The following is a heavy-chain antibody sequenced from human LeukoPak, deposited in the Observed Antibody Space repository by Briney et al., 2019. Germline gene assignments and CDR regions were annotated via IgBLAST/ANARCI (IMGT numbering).Heavy chain of an antibody. J-gene: IGHJ6*02. V-gene: IGHV4-59*11. Sequence: PSETLSLTCTVSGGSISSHYWSWIRQPPGKGLEWVGDISYSGSTNYNSSLKSRVTISVDTSKNQFSLKLSSVTAADTAVYYCARDRDYYYYYGMDVWGQGTTVTVSS. CDR3: ARDRDYYYYYGMDV. CDR1: GGSISSHY. CDR2: ISYSGST.